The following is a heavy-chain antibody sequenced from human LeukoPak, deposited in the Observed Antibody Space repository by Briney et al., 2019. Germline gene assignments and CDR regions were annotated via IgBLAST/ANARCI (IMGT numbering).Heavy chain of an antibody. Sequence: ASVKVSCKASGVTFSRLVVSWVRQAPGQGLEWMGRIIPILGIANYAQKFQGRVTITADKSTSTAYMELSSLRSEDTAVYYCARDSHSVDTAMVTSPYYFDYWGQGTLVTVSS. CDR1: GVTFSRLV. CDR2: IIPILGIA. CDR3: ARDSHSVDTAMVTSPYYFDY. J-gene: IGHJ4*02. D-gene: IGHD5-18*01. V-gene: IGHV1-69*04.